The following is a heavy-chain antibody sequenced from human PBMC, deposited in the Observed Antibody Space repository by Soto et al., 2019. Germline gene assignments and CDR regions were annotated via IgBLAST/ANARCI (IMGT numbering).Heavy chain of an antibody. Sequence: QVQLVQSGAEVKKPGSSVKVSCKASGDTFRSFTFSWVRQAPGQGLDWMGRIIPLLGITNYARSFPGRVPITADESSSTAYMELSSLRSDDTAVYFCARGRVSRAPHDSWCQGTLVTVSS. V-gene: IGHV1-69*02. CDR1: GDTFRSFT. J-gene: IGHJ4*02. CDR3: ARGRVSRAPHDS. CDR2: IIPLLGIT.